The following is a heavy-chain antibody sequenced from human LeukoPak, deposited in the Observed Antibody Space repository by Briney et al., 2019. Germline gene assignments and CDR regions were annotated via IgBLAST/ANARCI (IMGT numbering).Heavy chain of an antibody. CDR3: ARDGAYDFWSGYYRSHYYYYYGMDV. J-gene: IGHJ6*02. CDR2: ISAHNGNT. CDR1: GYTFTSYG. Sequence: ASVKVSCKASGYTFTSYGISWVRQAPGQGLEWMGWISAHNGNTNYAQKLQGRVTMTTDTSTSTAYMELRSLRSDDTAVYYCARDGAYDFWSGYYRSHYYYYYGMDVWGQGTTVTVSS. V-gene: IGHV1-18*01. D-gene: IGHD3-3*01.